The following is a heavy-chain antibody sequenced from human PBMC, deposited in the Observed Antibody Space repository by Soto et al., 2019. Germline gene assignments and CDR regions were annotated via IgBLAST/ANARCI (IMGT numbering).Heavy chain of an antibody. J-gene: IGHJ5*01. CDR2: VDQSGTT. CDR1: GVSIRSSAYH. Sequence: NPSETLSLTCAVSGVSIRSSAYHWGWVRQPPGKGLEWLGSVDQSGTTYYNPSLNRRVTISLDTSKSHFSLKVTSATAADTAVYYCARRMNVAGGWFDSWGQGTPVTVSS. V-gene: IGHV4-39*02. D-gene: IGHD1-1*01. CDR3: ARRMNVAGGWFDS.